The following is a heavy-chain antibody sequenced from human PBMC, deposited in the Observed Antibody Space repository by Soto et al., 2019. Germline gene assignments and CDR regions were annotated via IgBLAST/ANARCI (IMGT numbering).Heavy chain of an antibody. D-gene: IGHD3-3*01. V-gene: IGHV1-58*01. Sequence: SVKVSCKASGFTFTSSAVQWVRQARGQRLEWIGWIVVGSGNTNYAQKFQERVTITRDMSTSTAYMELSSLRSEDTAVYYCAADYYDFWSGYYNFDYWGQGTLVTVSS. CDR1: GFTFTSSA. CDR2: IVVGSGNT. J-gene: IGHJ4*02. CDR3: AADYYDFWSGYYNFDY.